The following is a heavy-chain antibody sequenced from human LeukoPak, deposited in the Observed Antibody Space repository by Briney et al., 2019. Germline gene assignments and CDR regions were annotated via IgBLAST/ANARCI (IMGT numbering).Heavy chain of an antibody. V-gene: IGHV1-8*01. CDR3: ARSRAVYAIVKSYYYYYGMDV. D-gene: IGHD2-8*01. CDR1: GYTFTSYD. J-gene: IGHJ6*02. CDR2: MNPNSGNT. Sequence: ASVKVSCKASGYTFTSYDINWVRQATGQGLEWMGWMNPNSGNTGYAQKFQARVTMTRNTSISTAYMELSSLRSEDTAVYYCARSRAVYAIVKSYYYYYGMDVWGQGTTVTVSS.